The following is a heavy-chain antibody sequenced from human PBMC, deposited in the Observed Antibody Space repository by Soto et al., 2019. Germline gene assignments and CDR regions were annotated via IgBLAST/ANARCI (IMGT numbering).Heavy chain of an antibody. V-gene: IGHV1-69*06. J-gene: IGHJ4*02. Sequence: SVKVSCKASGGTFSSYAISWVRQAPGQGLDWMGGIIPIFGTANYAQKFQGRVTITADKSTSTAYMELSSLRSEDTAVYYCARGLWWPNGYFDYWGQGTLVTVSS. CDR3: ARGLWWPNGYFDY. CDR1: GGTFSSYA. D-gene: IGHD5-12*01. CDR2: IIPIFGTA.